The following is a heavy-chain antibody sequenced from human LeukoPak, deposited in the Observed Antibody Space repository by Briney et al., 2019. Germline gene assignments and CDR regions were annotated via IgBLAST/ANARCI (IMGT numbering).Heavy chain of an antibody. D-gene: IGHD3-22*01. Sequence: PSETLSLTCTVSSGSIDSNSYFWGWIRQPPGKGLEWIGEISHTGGINYNPSLKSRVTISADTSKNQFSLRLTSVTAADTAVYYCARHVHVSMIVVILSDYFDYWGRGTLVSVSS. CDR1: SGSIDSNSYF. CDR3: ARHVHVSMIVVILSDYFDY. V-gene: IGHV4-39*01. CDR2: ISHTGGI. J-gene: IGHJ4*02.